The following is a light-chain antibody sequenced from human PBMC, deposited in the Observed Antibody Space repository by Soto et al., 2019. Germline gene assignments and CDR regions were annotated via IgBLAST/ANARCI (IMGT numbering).Light chain of an antibody. CDR3: QQYDSSPRT. Sequence: VMTQSPATLAVSPGERATLSCSASESVSSNLAWYQQRPGQARRLLIYDASNRATGIPARFSGSGSGTDFTLTISRLEPEDFAVYYCQQYDSSPRTFGQGTKVDIK. CDR1: ESVSSN. CDR2: DAS. V-gene: IGKV3D-15*01. J-gene: IGKJ1*01.